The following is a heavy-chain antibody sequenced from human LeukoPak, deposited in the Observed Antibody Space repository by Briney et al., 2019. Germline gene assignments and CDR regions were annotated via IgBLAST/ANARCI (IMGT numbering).Heavy chain of an antibody. CDR2: ISAYNGNT. D-gene: IGHD3-9*01. Sequence: APVKVSCKASGYTFTSYGISWVRQAPGQGLEWMGWISAYNGNTNYAQKLQGRVTMATDTSTSTAYMELRSLRSDDTAVYYCARGHFDWLFTAFDYWGQGTLVTVSS. CDR1: GYTFTSYG. J-gene: IGHJ4*02. CDR3: ARGHFDWLFTAFDY. V-gene: IGHV1-18*01.